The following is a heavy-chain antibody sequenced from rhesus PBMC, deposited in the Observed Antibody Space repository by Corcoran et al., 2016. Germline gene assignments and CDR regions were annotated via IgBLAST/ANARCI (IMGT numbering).Heavy chain of an antibody. J-gene: IGHJ4*01. CDR3: ARAPHNYLRFDY. CDR2: DVGRWGP. D-gene: IGHD4-11*01. V-gene: IGHV4-173*01. Sequence: QLQLQESGPGLVKPSETLSLTCAVSGGSISGYWWSWIRQPPGKGLEWVGRDVGRWGPDYNPSLKSRVTISRDTAKSHFSLKLGSVTAADTAVYYCARAPHNYLRFDYWGQGVLVTVSS. CDR1: GGSISGYW.